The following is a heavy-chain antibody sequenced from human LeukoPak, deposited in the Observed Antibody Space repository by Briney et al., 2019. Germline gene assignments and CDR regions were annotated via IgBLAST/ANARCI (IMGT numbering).Heavy chain of an antibody. V-gene: IGHV3-23*01. CDR1: GFTFSNYA. Sequence: PGGSLRLSCTASGFTFSNYAMSWVRQAPGKGLEWVSGISGSGGSTYCADSVKGRFTISRDNSRNTLYLQMNSLRAEDTAEYYCAKGTQWGVPAPPDYWGQGTLVAVSS. CDR3: AKGTQWGVPAPPDY. J-gene: IGHJ4*02. CDR2: ISGSGGST. D-gene: IGHD2-21*02.